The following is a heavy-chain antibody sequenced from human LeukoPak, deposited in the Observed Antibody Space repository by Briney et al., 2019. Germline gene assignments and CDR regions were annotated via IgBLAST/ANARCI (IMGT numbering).Heavy chain of an antibody. CDR1: GFTFDDYA. CDR3: AKDVRSYRHSYFDY. D-gene: IGHD1-26*01. CDR2: ISWNSGSI. V-gene: IGHV3-9*01. Sequence: QPGRSLRLSCAASGFTFDDYAMHWVRQAPGKGLEWVSGISWNSGSIGYADSVKGRFTISRDNAKNSLYLQMNSLRAEDTAVYYCAKDVRSYRHSYFDYWGQGTLVTVSS. J-gene: IGHJ4*02.